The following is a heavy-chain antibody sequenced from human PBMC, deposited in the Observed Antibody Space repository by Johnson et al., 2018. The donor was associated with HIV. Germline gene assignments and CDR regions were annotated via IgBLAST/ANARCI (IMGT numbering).Heavy chain of an antibody. Sequence: QMLLVESGGGVVQPGRSLRLSCTASGFTFSSYAMHWVRQAPGKGLKWVAVISYDGNNKYYADSVKGRFTISRDNAKNSLFLQMNSLRAEDTALYYCAKDLINSGIDPQAFDIWGQGTMVSVSS. J-gene: IGHJ3*02. V-gene: IGHV3-30-3*02. CDR1: GFTFSSYA. CDR2: ISYDGNNK. CDR3: AKDLINSGIDPQAFDI. D-gene: IGHD1-26*01.